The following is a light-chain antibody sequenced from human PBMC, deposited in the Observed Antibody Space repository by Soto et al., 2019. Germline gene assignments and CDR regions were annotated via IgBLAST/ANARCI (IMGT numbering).Light chain of an antibody. V-gene: IGLV4-60*02. J-gene: IGLJ3*02. CDR3: ETWDSNTRV. Sequence: QPVLTQSSSASASLGSSVKLTCTLSSGHSSYIIAWHQQQPGKAPRYLMNLEGSGRYKKGSGVPDRFSGSRSGADRYLTISNLQFEDEADYYCETWDSNTRVFGGGTKVTVL. CDR2: LEGSGRY. CDR1: SGHSSYI.